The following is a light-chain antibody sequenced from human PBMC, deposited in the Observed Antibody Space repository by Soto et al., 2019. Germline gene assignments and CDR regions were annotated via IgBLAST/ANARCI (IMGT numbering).Light chain of an antibody. Sequence: EIVMTQSPAILSVSPGERATHSCRASQSVSTNLAWYQQKPGQAPRLLIYGASTRATGISARFSGSGSGTEFTLTISSLQSEDFAVYYCQEYNNWLIFSFGPGTKLDLK. J-gene: IGKJ3*01. CDR3: QEYNNWLIFS. CDR2: GAS. CDR1: QSVSTN. V-gene: IGKV3-15*01.